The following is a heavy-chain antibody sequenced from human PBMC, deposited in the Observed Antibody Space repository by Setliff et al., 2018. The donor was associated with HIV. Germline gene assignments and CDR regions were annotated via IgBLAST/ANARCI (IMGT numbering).Heavy chain of an antibody. Sequence: TLSLTCTVSGGSFIGSSFQSTWIRQTPGKGLEWIADIAYSGTTMYTNYNPSLESRVIVSEDTSRDQFFLKLTSVTADDTAIYYCARGPPFAYWGQGLLVTVSS. J-gene: IGHJ4*02. V-gene: IGHV4-39*07. CDR2: IAYSGTTMYT. CDR1: GGSFIGSSFQ. CDR3: ARGPPFAY.